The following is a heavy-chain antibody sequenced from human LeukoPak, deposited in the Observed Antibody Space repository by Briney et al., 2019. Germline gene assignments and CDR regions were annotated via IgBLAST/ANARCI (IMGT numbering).Heavy chain of an antibody. V-gene: IGHV4-59*12. CDR3: ARETVAGISGGYLDY. Sequence: PSETLSLTCTVSGGSISFYYWSWIRQPPGKGLEWIGYIYYSGSTNYNPSLKSRVTISVDTSKNQFSLKLSSVTAADTAVYYCARETVAGISGGYLDYWGQGTLLTVSS. CDR2: IYYSGST. J-gene: IGHJ4*02. D-gene: IGHD6-19*01. CDR1: GGSISFYY.